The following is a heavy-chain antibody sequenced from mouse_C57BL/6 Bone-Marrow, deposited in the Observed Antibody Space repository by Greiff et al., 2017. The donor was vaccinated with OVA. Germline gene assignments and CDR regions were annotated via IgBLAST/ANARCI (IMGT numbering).Heavy chain of an antibody. Sequence: VQRVESGPELVKPGASVKISCKASGYAFSSSWMNWVKQRPGKGLEWIGRIYPGDGDTNYNGKFKGKATLTADKSSSTAYMQLSSLTSEDSAVYFCARDYYGSRWYFDVWGTGTTVTVSS. J-gene: IGHJ1*03. CDR3: ARDYYGSRWYFDV. D-gene: IGHD1-1*01. V-gene: IGHV1-82*01. CDR1: GYAFSSSW. CDR2: IYPGDGDT.